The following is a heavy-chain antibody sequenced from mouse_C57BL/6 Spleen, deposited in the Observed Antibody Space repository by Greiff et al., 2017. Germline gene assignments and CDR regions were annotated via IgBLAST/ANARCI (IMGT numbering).Heavy chain of an antibody. CDR2: INPNNGGT. V-gene: IGHV1-22*01. D-gene: IGHD1-1*01. J-gene: IGHJ1*03. CDR3: ARWDFDYYGSSYEGYFDV. CDR1: GYTFTDYN. Sequence: EVQLQQSGPELVKPGASVKMSCKASGYTFTDYNMHWVKQSHGKSLEWIGYINPNNGGTSYNQKFKGKATLTVNKSSSTAYMELRSLTSEDSAVYYCARWDFDYYGSSYEGYFDVWGTGTTVTVSS.